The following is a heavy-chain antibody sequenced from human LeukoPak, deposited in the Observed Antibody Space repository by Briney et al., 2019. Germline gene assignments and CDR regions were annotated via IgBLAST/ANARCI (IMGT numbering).Heavy chain of an antibody. CDR2: IYHSGST. J-gene: IGHJ4*02. V-gene: IGHV4-38-2*02. Sequence: RPSETLSLTCTVSGYSISSGYYWGWIRQPPGKGLEWIGSIYHSGSTYYNPSLKSRVTISVDTSKNQFSLKLSSVTAADTAVYYCARISGSYYRHFDYWGQGTLVTVSS. CDR1: GYSISSGYY. CDR3: ARISGSYYRHFDY. D-gene: IGHD1-26*01.